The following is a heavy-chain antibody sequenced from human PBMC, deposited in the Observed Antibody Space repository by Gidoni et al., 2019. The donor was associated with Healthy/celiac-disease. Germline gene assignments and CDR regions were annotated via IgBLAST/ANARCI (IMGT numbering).Heavy chain of an antibody. CDR1: GFSPSNARMG. Sequence: QVTLKESGPVLVKPTETLTLTCTVSGFSPSNARMGVSWIRQPPGKALDWLAHIFSNAEKSSSQSLKSRLTISKDTSKSQVVLTMTNMDPVDTATYYCARIRRFATVTNFDYWGQGTLVTVSS. V-gene: IGHV2-26*01. J-gene: IGHJ4*02. CDR2: IFSNAEK. D-gene: IGHD4-17*01. CDR3: ARIRRFATVTNFDY.